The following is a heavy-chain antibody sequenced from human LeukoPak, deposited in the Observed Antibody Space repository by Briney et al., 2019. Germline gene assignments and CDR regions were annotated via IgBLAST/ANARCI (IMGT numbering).Heavy chain of an antibody. Sequence: PGGSLRLSCAASGFTFSSYAMSWVRQAPGKGLEWVSAISGSGGSTYYADSVKGRFTISRDNSKNTLYLQMNSLRAEDAAVYYCAKVSEIVVVPAAIIDPWGQGTLVTVSS. CDR1: GFTFSSYA. V-gene: IGHV3-23*01. CDR3: AKVSEIVVVPAAIIDP. J-gene: IGHJ5*02. CDR2: ISGSGGST. D-gene: IGHD2-2*02.